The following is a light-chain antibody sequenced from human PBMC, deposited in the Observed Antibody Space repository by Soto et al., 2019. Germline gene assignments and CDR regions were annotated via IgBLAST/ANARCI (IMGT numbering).Light chain of an antibody. V-gene: IGKV3-20*01. CDR3: QHYGSSPWT. Sequence: EIVMTQSPATLSVSPGERATLSCRASQSVSSNLAWYQQKRGQSPRLLIYGASSRATGIPDRFSGSGSGPDFTLTISRLEPEDFAVYFCQHYGSSPWTFGQGTKVEIK. CDR1: QSVSSN. J-gene: IGKJ1*01. CDR2: GAS.